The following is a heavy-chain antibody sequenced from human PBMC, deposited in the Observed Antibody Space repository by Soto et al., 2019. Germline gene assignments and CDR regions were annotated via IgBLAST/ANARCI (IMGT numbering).Heavy chain of an antibody. CDR2: INPRNGDT. J-gene: IGHJ4*02. V-gene: IGHV1-2*02. CDR1: GYTFTGNY. D-gene: IGHD2-21*01. CDR3: VRGGGVDVVIPTRIVFDY. Sequence: QVQLVQSGAEVKKPGASVKVSCKVSGYTFTGNYMHWMRQAPGQGPEWMGWINPRNGDTDYAQKFQGRVTITRDTAISTAYMDLSRLTADDTAIYVCVRGGGVDVVIPTRIVFDYWGQGTLLTVSS.